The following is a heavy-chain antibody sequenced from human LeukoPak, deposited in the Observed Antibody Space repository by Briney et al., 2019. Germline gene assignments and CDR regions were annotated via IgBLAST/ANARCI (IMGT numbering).Heavy chain of an antibody. CDR3: ALSSRSVAYPFDY. J-gene: IGHJ4*02. CDR1: RYSIISGFY. CDR2: IYHSGTT. D-gene: IGHD6-19*01. V-gene: IGHV4-38-2*01. Sequence: PSETLSLTCEASRYSIISGFYWGWIRQPPGQGLEWIGNIYHSGTTYYNPSLKSRVTISLDTSNNQFSLKLTSVTAADTAVYYCALSSRSVAYPFDYWGQGTLVTVSS.